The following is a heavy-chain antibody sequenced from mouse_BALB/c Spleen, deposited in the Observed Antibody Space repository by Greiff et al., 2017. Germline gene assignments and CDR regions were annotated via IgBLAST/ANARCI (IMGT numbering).Heavy chain of an antibody. J-gene: IGHJ4*01. CDR3: ARKTTVHYAMDY. V-gene: IGHV1-67*01. D-gene: IGHD1-1*01. CDR2: ISIYYDNT. CDR1: GYTFTDYA. Sequence: VQLVESGPELVRPGESVKISCKGSGYTFTDYAMHWVKQSHAKSLEWIGVISIYYDNTNYNQKFKGKATMTVDKSSSTAYMELARLTSEDSAIYYCARKTTVHYAMDYWGQGTSVTVSS.